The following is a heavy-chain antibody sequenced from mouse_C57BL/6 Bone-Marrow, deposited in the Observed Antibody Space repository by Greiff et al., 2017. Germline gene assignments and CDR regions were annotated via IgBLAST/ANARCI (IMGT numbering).Heavy chain of an antibody. CDR1: GFSLTSYG. CDR2: RWSGGST. J-gene: IGHJ2*01. V-gene: IGHV2-2*01. D-gene: IGHD4-1*01. Sequence: QVQLKESGPGLVQPSQSLSITCTVSGFSLTSYGVHWVRPSPGKGLEWLGVRWSGGSTDYNAAFISRLSISKDNSKSQVFFKMNSLQADDTAIYYCARANWDFDYWGQGTTLTVSS. CDR3: ARANWDFDY.